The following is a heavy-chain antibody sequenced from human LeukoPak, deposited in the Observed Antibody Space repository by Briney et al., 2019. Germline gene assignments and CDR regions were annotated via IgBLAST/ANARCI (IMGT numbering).Heavy chain of an antibody. CDR3: ARDPGYSYGLDY. V-gene: IGHV3-66*01. CDR2: IYSGGST. D-gene: IGHD5-18*01. J-gene: IGHJ4*02. CDR1: GFTVSDNY. Sequence: PGGSLRLSCAASGFTVSDNYMSWVRQAPGKGLEWVSVIYSGGSTNYADSVKGRFTISRDNSKNTLYLQMNSLRADDTAVYYCARDPGYSYGLDYWGQGTVVTVSS.